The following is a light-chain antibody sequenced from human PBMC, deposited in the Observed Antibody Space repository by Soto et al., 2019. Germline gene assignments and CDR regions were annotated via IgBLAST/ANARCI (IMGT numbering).Light chain of an antibody. CDR2: GAS. J-gene: IGKJ3*01. CDR3: QQYGSSPLFT. Sequence: EIVLTQSRGTLSLSPGERATLSCRASQSVSSSYLAWYQQKPGQAPRLLIYGASSRATGIPDRFSGSGSGTDCTLTISRLEPEDFAVYYCQQYGSSPLFTFGPGTKVDIK. CDR1: QSVSSSY. V-gene: IGKV3-20*01.